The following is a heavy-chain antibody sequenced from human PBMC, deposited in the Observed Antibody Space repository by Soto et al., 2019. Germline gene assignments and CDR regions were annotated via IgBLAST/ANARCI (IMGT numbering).Heavy chain of an antibody. CDR1: GFTFSSHG. J-gene: IGHJ1*01. V-gene: IGHV3-30*03. CDR3: PSRGPHGTYGAPYFQH. Sequence: QVQLVESGGGVVQPEKSLRLSCAASGFTFSSHGMHWVRQAPGKGLEWVAVISFDGANKYYADSVKGRFTISRDNSKNTLYLQMNSLRAEDTAVYYCPSRGPHGTYGAPYFQHWGQGTLVTVS. CDR2: ISFDGANK. D-gene: IGHD3-10*01.